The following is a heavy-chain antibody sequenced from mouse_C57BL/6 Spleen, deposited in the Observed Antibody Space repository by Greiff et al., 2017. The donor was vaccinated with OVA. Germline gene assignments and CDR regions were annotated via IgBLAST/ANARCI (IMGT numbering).Heavy chain of an antibody. Sequence: EVQLQQSGPELVKPGASVKISCKASGYTFTDYYMNWVKQSHGKSLEWIGDINPNNGGTSYNQKFKGKATLTVDKSSSTAYMELRSLTSEDSAVYYCARNYALSYYFDYWGQGTTLTVSS. D-gene: IGHD1-1*01. CDR1: GYTFTDYY. CDR2: INPNNGGT. J-gene: IGHJ2*01. V-gene: IGHV1-26*01. CDR3: ARNYALSYYFDY.